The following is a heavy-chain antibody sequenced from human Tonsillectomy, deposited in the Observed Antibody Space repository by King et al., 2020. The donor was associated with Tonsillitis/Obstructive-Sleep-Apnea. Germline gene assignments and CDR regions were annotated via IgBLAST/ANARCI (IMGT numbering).Heavy chain of an antibody. V-gene: IGHV3-33*01. Sequence: VQLVESGGGVVQPGRSLRLSCAASGFTFSSYGMHWVRQGPGKGLEWVAVIYYDGSNKYYADSLKGRFTISRDNSKNTLSLQMSSLRAEDTAVYYCARDRGEYYYAMDVWGQGTTVSVSS. CDR1: GFTFSSYG. CDR2: IYYDGSNK. J-gene: IGHJ6*02. CDR3: ARDRGEYYYAMDV. D-gene: IGHD3-16*01.